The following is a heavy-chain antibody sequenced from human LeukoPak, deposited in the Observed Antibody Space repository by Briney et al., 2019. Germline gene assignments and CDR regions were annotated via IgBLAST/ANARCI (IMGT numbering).Heavy chain of an antibody. Sequence: SETLSLTCTVSGVSISSTTYYWGWVRQPPGKGLEWIGNIYYSGTTYYNPSLRSRVTISVDTSKNQFSLNLSSVTAADTAVYCCARGFQWRDSWGQGTLVTVSS. CDR2: IYYSGTT. V-gene: IGHV4-39*01. J-gene: IGHJ4*02. D-gene: IGHD6-19*01. CDR3: ARGFQWRDS. CDR1: GVSISSTTYY.